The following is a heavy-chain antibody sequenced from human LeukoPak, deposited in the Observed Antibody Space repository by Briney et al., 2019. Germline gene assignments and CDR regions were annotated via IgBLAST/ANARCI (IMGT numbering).Heavy chain of an antibody. J-gene: IGHJ4*02. V-gene: IGHV4-39*01. Sequence: SEALSVTSTVSVGSISINNYYCGWTRQPPGKWLEWIGRVYYSGRSYYTPSLKSPVTIAVDTSKNHFSLKLSSVTAADSALYYCARLGLGLRLRVPFWGQGTLVTVSS. CDR3: ARLGLGLRLRVPF. D-gene: IGHD5-12*01. CDR1: VGSISINNYY. CDR2: VYYSGRS.